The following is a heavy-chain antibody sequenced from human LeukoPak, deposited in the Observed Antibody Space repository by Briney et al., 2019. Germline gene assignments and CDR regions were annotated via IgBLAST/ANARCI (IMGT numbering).Heavy chain of an antibody. CDR3: AKRGKSCSSASCSSLYYFDY. CDR1: GFTFSSYA. J-gene: IGHJ4*02. CDR2: IGGSSGNT. V-gene: IGHV3-23*01. Sequence: QSGGSLRLSCAASGFTFSSYAMSWVRQAPGKGLEWVSTIGGSSGNTYNADSVKGRFTISRDNSKNTLYLQMSSLRAEDTAIYYCAKRGKSCSSASCSSLYYFDYWGQGTLVTVSS. D-gene: IGHD2-2*01.